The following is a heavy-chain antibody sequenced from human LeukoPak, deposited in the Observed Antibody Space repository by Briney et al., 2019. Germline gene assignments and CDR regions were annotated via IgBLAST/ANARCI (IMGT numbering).Heavy chain of an antibody. D-gene: IGHD1-26*01. CDR2: VYSGGST. V-gene: IGHV3-66*04. J-gene: IGHJ4*02. CDR3: AKPTRGSGSFLIEY. Sequence: GGSLRLSCAASGFTVSSNYMSWVRQAPGKGLEWVSVVYSGGSTYYADSVTGRFTISRDNSENTLYLEMNSLRAEDTAVYYCAKPTRGSGSFLIEYWGQGTLVTVSS. CDR1: GFTVSSNY.